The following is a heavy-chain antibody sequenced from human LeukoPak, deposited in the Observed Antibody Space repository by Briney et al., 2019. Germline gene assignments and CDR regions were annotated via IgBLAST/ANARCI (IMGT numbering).Heavy chain of an antibody. Sequence: GGPLRLSRAASGFTFSSYGMHWVRQAPGKGLEWVAFIRYDGSNKYYADSVKGRFTISRDNSKNTLYLQMNSLRAEDTAVYYCAKDQVPADPFDYWGQGTLVTVSS. J-gene: IGHJ4*02. D-gene: IGHD2-2*01. CDR3: AKDQVPADPFDY. V-gene: IGHV3-30*02. CDR1: GFTFSSYG. CDR2: IRYDGSNK.